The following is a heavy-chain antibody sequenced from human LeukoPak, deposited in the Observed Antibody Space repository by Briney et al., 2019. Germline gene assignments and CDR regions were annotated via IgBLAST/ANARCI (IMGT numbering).Heavy chain of an antibody. CDR1: GGSFSRYY. Sequence: SETLSLTCAVYGGSFSRYYWSWIRQPPGKGLEWIAEINHSSTANYNPSLNSRVTISVDTSKNQFSLKLSSVTAADTAVYYCARGYYDILTGYYPKFDYWGQGTLVTVSS. D-gene: IGHD3-9*01. J-gene: IGHJ4*02. CDR2: INHSSTA. CDR3: ARGYYDILTGYYPKFDY. V-gene: IGHV4-34*01.